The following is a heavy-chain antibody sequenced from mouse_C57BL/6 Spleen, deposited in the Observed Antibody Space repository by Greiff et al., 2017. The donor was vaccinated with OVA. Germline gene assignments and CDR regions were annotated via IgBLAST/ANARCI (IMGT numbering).Heavy chain of an antibody. J-gene: IGHJ2*01. V-gene: IGHV1-18*01. D-gene: IGHD2-12*01. Sequence: EVQLQQSGPELVKPGASVKIPCKASGYTFTDYNMDWVKQSHGKSLEWIGDINPNNGGTIYNQKFKGKATLTVDKSSSTAYMALRSLSSADTAVSYCSRAYSSHSYFDYCGQGTTLPVSS. CDR1: GYTFTDYN. CDR2: INPNNGGT. CDR3: SRAYSSHSYFDY.